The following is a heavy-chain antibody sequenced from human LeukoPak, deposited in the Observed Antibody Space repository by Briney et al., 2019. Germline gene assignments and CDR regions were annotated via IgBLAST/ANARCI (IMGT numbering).Heavy chain of an antibody. V-gene: IGHV3-7*01. J-gene: IGHJ3*02. CDR1: GFTFSSYW. D-gene: IGHD3-9*01. Sequence: GGSLRHSCAASGFTFSSYWMSWVRQAPGKGLEWVANIKQDGSEKYYVDSVKGRFTISRGNAKNSLYLQMNSLRAEDTAVYYCARDTILTGYAPDDAFDIWGQGTMVTVSS. CDR3: ARDTILTGYAPDDAFDI. CDR2: IKQDGSEK.